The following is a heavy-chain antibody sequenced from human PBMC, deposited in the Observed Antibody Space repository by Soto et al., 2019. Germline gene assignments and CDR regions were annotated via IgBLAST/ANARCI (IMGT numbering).Heavy chain of an antibody. CDR3: ALTHPIEVAGPDF. Sequence: SETLSLTCTVSVGAISGSPYHWGWIRQPPGKGLEWIGSIHYSGRVFYKSSPLGRVTISVDTSKNQLSLDLNSVTATDTAVYYCALTHPIEVAGPDFWGQGTLVTVSS. J-gene: IGHJ4*02. D-gene: IGHD6-19*01. V-gene: IGHV4-39*01. CDR2: IHYSGRV. CDR1: VGAISGSPYH.